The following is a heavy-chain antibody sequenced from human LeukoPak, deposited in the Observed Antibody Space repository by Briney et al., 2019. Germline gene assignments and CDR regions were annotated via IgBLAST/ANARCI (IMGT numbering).Heavy chain of an antibody. Sequence: SVKVSCKASGGTFSSYAISWVRQAPGQGLEWMGGIIPIFGTANYAQKFQGRVTMTRDTSTSTVYMELSSLRSEDTAVYYCARAPGDFWSGYYGSEIEYWGQGTLVTVSS. CDR1: GGTFSSYA. J-gene: IGHJ4*02. V-gene: IGHV1-69*05. D-gene: IGHD3-3*01. CDR2: IIPIFGTA. CDR3: ARAPGDFWSGYYGSEIEY.